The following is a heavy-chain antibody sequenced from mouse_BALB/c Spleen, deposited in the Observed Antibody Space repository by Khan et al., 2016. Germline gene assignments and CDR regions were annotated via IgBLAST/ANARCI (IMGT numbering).Heavy chain of an antibody. D-gene: IGHD1-1*01. CDR1: GYTFTNYW. J-gene: IGHJ1*01. V-gene: IGHV1-63*02. Sequence: QVQLQQSGAELVRPGTSVKISCKASGYTFTNYWLGWVKQRPGHGLEWIGDIYPGGGYTNYNEKFKGKGTMTADTSTSTAYMQLSRLTSEDSAVYFCARFYYGSSYWYFDVWGAGTTVTVSS. CDR2: IYPGGGYT. CDR3: ARFYYGSSYWYFDV.